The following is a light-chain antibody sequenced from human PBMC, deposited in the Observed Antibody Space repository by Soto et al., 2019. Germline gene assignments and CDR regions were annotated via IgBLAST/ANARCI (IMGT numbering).Light chain of an antibody. J-gene: IGKJ1*01. CDR3: QQYDSERWT. Sequence: DIFMTQSPSTLSVAPGERVTFSCRASQGVSRKLAWYQHKPGQAPRLLISGASTGATGIPARFSGSGSGTEFTLTISSLQSEELEVYYCQQYDSERWTFGLGTKVDIK. CDR2: GAS. V-gene: IGKV3-15*01. CDR1: QGVSRK.